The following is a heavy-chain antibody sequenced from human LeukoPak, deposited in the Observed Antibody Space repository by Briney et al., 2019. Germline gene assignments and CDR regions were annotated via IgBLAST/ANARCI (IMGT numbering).Heavy chain of an antibody. CDR3: ATSASRHCSSTSCYYYYGMDV. CDR1: EFTFSSFG. Sequence: GGSLRLSCAASEFTFSSFGMHWVRQATGKGLECVAVISYDGSNKYYADSVKGRFTISRDNSKSTLYLQMNSLRAEDTAVYYCATSASRHCSSTSCYYYYGMDVWGQGTTVTVSS. V-gene: IGHV3-30*03. D-gene: IGHD2-2*01. CDR2: ISYDGSNK. J-gene: IGHJ6*02.